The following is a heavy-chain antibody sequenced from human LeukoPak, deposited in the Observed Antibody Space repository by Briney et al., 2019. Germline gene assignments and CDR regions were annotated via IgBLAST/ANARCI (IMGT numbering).Heavy chain of an antibody. Sequence: ASVKVSCKASGYTFTSYGISWVRQAPGQGLEWMGWISAYNGNTNYAQKLQGRVTMTTDTSTSTAYMELRSLGSDDTAVYYCARDLSSMIVVVPAAIGYYGMDVWGQGTTVTVSS. J-gene: IGHJ6*02. CDR1: GYTFTSYG. CDR3: ARDLSSMIVVVPAAIGYYGMDV. V-gene: IGHV1-18*01. D-gene: IGHD2-2*02. CDR2: ISAYNGNT.